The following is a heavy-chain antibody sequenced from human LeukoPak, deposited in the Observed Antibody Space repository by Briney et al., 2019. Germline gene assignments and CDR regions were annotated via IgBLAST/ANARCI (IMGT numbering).Heavy chain of an antibody. CDR2: LSGSGDNT. CDR3: ARVRVTGYSNFAY. Sequence: GGSLRLSCAASGFTFSSYAMSWVRQAPGKGLEWVSALSGSGDNTYYADSVKGRFTISRDNSKNTVYLQMSSLRAEDTAVYYCARVRVTGYSNFAYWGQGTLVTVSS. J-gene: IGHJ4*02. D-gene: IGHD3-9*01. V-gene: IGHV3-23*01. CDR1: GFTFSSYA.